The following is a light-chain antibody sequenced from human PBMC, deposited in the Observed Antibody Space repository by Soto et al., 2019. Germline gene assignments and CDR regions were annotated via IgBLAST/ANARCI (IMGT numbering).Light chain of an antibody. V-gene: IGLV2-14*01. CDR3: TSYTSSSTWV. J-gene: IGLJ3*02. CDR1: GSDVGGYDY. CDR2: EVT. Sequence: QSALTQPASVSGSPGQSITISCTGTGSDVGGYDYVSWYQHHPGKAPKVMIYEVTNRPSGVSNRFSGSKSGNTASLTISDLQAEDEADYYCTSYTSSSTWVFGGGTKLTVL.